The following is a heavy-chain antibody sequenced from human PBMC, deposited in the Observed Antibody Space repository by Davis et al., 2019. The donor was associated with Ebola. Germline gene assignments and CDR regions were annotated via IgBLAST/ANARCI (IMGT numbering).Heavy chain of an antibody. J-gene: IGHJ6*02. CDR3: ARRGYYYYYYGMDV. CDR2: INHSGTT. V-gene: IGHV4-34*01. D-gene: IGHD3-16*01. Sequence: MPSETLSPTCAVYGGSFSGYYWSWIRQPPGKGLEWIGEINHSGTTNYNPSLKSRVTISVDTSKNQFSLNLSSVTAADTAVYYCARRGYYYYYYGMDVWGQGTTVTVSS. CDR1: GGSFSGYY.